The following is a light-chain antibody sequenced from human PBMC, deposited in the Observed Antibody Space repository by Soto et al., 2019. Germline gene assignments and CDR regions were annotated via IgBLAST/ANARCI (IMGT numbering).Light chain of an antibody. V-gene: IGKV3-15*01. Sequence: EIVMTQSPATLSVSPGESATLSCRASHSVSSYLAWYQQKPGQAPRLLIYATSTRATGIPARFSGSGSGTEFTLTISSLQSEDFAVYYCHQHTQSPGTFGQGTRVEIK. CDR3: HQHTQSPGT. CDR1: HSVSSY. J-gene: IGKJ1*01. CDR2: ATS.